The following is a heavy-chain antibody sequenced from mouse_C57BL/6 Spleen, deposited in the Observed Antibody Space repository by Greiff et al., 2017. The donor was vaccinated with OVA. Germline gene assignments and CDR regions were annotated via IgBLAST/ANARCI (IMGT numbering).Heavy chain of an antibody. V-gene: IGHV3-1*01. D-gene: IGHD1-1*01. CDR1: GYSITSGYD. CDR3: ARDNGSSYAMDY. Sequence: EVQLVESGPGMVKPSQSLSLTCTVTGYSITSGYDWHWIRHFPGNKLEWMGYISYSGSTNYNPSLKSRISITHDTSKNHFFLKLNSVTTEDTATYYCARDNGSSYAMDYWGQGTSVTVAS. J-gene: IGHJ4*01. CDR2: ISYSGST.